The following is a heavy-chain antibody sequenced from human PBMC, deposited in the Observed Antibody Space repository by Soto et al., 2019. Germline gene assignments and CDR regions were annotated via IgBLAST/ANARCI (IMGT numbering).Heavy chain of an antibody. J-gene: IGHJ4*02. CDR2: ISGSDDST. CDR3: AKRSSSSTFDY. CDR1: GFTFSSYA. V-gene: IGHV3-23*01. D-gene: IGHD6-6*01. Sequence: EVPLSESGGGLVQPGESLRLSCAASGFTFSSYAMSWVRQAPGKGLEWVSVISGSDDSTYYADSVKGRFTISRDNSKNTLYLQMNSLRAEDTAVYYCAKRSSSSTFDYWGQGTLVTVSS.